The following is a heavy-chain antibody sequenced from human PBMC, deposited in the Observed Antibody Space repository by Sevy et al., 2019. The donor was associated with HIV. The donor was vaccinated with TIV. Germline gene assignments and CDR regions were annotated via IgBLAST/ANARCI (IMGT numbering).Heavy chain of an antibody. CDR3: AKPYYYDSSGRNDAFDI. CDR1: GFTFSSYA. Sequence: GGSLRLSCVTSGFTFSSYAMSWVRQTPGKGLEWVSAIGGSADYTYYADSVKGRFTISRDNSKNTLYLQMNGLRAEDTAVYYCAKPYYYDSSGRNDAFDIWGQGTMVTVSS. D-gene: IGHD3-22*01. J-gene: IGHJ3*02. V-gene: IGHV3-23*01. CDR2: IGGSADYT.